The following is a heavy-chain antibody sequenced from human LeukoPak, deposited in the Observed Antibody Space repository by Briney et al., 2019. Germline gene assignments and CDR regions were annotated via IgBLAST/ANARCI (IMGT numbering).Heavy chain of an antibody. CDR2: IYYSGST. CDR1: DDSISSYY. V-gene: IGHV4-59*01. J-gene: IGHJ4*02. Sequence: SETLSLTCTVSDDSISSYYWSWIRQPPGKGLEWIGYIYYSGSTNYNPSLQSRITISVDTSRNQFSLNLTSVTAADTAVYYCATSYYNYDRWDYWGQGILVIVSS. CDR3: ATSYYNYDRWDY. D-gene: IGHD3-16*01.